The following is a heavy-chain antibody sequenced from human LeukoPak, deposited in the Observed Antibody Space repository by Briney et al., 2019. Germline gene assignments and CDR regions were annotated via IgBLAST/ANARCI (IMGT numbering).Heavy chain of an antibody. CDR3: ARPGPDAFDI. Sequence: GGSLRLSCAASGFTFNNYAFHWVRQAPGKGLEWVSLISYDGTDEYYANSVKGRFTISRGDSKNTLYLQMNSLRAEDTAVYYCARPGPDAFDIWGQGTMVTVSS. V-gene: IGHV3-30*04. CDR2: ISYDGTDE. CDR1: GFTFNNYA. J-gene: IGHJ3*02.